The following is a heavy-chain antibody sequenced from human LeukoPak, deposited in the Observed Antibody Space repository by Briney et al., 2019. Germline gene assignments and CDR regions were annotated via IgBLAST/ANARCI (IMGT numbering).Heavy chain of an antibody. V-gene: IGHV5-51*01. CDR3: ARSIAAQPDYYYYYGMDV. CDR1: GYSFTSYW. Sequence: GESLKISCKGSGYSFTSYWIGWVRQMPGKGLEWMGIIYPGDSDTRYSPSFQGQVTISADKSISTAYLQWSSLKASDTAMYYCARSIAAQPDYYYYYGMDVWGQGTTVTVSS. D-gene: IGHD6-6*01. J-gene: IGHJ6*02. CDR2: IYPGDSDT.